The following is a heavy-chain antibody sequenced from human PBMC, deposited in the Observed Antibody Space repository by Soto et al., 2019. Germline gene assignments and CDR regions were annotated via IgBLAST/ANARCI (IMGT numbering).Heavy chain of an antibody. V-gene: IGHV1-2*02. CDR3: ARDLSRQSWKSFHP. D-gene: IGHD1-1*01. CDR1: GYTFTDHY. CDR2: IHPNSGDT. J-gene: IGHJ5*02. Sequence: GASVKVSCKTSGYTFTDHYINWVRQAPGQGPEYMGWIHPNSGDTKYTRRFQGRVTMTRDTSISTAYMELRRLTSDDTAVYYCARDLSRQSWKSFHPWGQGTLLSVS.